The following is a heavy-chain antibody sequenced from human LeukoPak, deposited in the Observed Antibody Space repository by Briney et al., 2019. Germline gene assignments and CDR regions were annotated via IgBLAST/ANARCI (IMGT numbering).Heavy chain of an antibody. V-gene: IGHV3-21*01. J-gene: IGHJ4*01. CDR3: ARDRGGNSGGDFDY. CDR2: ISSSSSYI. CDR1: GFTFSSYS. Sequence: GGSLRLSCAASGFTFSSYSMNWVRQAPGKGLEWVSSISSSSSYIYYADSVKGRFTISRDNAKNSLYLQMNSLRAEDTAVYYCARDRGGNSGGDFDYWGHGTLVTVSS. D-gene: IGHD4-23*01.